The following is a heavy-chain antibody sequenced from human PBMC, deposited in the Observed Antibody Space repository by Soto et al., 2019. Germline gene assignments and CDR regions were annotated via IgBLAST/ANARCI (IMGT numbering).Heavy chain of an antibody. J-gene: IGHJ4*02. CDR1: RLTYSCCA. CDR2: IIPIFGTA. CDR3: ARGGYFDSSNYLAY. V-gene: IGHV1-69*01. D-gene: IGHD3-22*01. Sequence: SVKGSCQPSRLTYSCCARRWVRHAHGQGLEWMGGIIPIFGTANYAQKFQGRVTITADESTSTAYMELSSLRSEDTAVYYCARGGYFDSSNYLAYRGLGTLVTAS.